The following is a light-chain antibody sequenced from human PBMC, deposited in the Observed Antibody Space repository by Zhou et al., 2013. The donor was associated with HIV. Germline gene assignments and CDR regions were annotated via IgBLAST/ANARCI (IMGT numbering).Light chain of an antibody. Sequence: DSQMTQSPSSLSASLGDRVTITCRASQGIYNYLAWYQQKPGKPPKLLISGASTLQSGVPSHFSGGGSGTHFTLTISNLLPEDFATYYCQQSYTMPPTFGEGPRWRSN. CDR3: QQSYTMPPT. V-gene: IGKV1-39*01. J-gene: IGKJ4*01. CDR2: GAS. CDR1: QGIYNY.